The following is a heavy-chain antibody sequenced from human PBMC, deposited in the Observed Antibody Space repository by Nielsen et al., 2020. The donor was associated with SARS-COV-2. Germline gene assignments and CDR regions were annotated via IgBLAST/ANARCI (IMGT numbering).Heavy chain of an antibody. V-gene: IGHV4-59*01. CDR2: IYYSGST. CDR1: GGSISSYY. Sequence: SETLSLTCTVSGGSISSYYWSWIRQPPGKGLEWIGYIYYSGSTNYNPSLKSRVTISVDTSKNQFSLKLSSVTAADTAVYYCATGKLLWFGELWTVGAFDIWGQGTMVTVSS. J-gene: IGHJ3*02. CDR3: ATGKLLWFGELWTVGAFDI. D-gene: IGHD3-10*01.